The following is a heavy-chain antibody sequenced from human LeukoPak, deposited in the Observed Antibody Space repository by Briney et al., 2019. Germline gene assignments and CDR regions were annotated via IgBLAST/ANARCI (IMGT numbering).Heavy chain of an antibody. CDR2: ITHNGDTT. V-gene: IGHV3-23*01. D-gene: IGHD3-10*01. Sequence: GGSLRLSCAGSEFTFSSYALSWVRQAPGKGLDWVSTITHNGDTTYYADSVKGRFTISRDNSKNTLYLQMNSLRTEDTAVYYCAKDAWRFGDSLLYYSDYWGQGTLVTVSS. CDR1: EFTFSSYA. J-gene: IGHJ4*02. CDR3: AKDAWRFGDSLLYYSDY.